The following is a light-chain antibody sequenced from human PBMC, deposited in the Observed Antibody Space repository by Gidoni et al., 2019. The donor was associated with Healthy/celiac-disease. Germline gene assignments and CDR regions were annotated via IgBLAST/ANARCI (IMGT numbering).Light chain of an antibody. CDR2: GAS. V-gene: IGKV3-20*01. CDR1: QSVSSSY. J-gene: IGKJ3*01. CDR3: QQYGSSLIFT. Sequence: EIVLTQSPGTLSLSPGERATLSCRASQSVSSSYLAWYQQKPGQAPRLLIYGASSRATGIPDRFRGSGSGTDVTLTISRLEPEDFAVYYCQQYGSSLIFTFGPGTKVDIK.